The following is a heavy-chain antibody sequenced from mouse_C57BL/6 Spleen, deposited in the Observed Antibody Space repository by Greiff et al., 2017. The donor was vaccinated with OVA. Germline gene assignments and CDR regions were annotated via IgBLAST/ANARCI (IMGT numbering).Heavy chain of an antibody. Sequence: EVKLMESGGDLVKPGGSLKLSCAAPGFTFSSYGMSWVRQTPDKRLEWVATISSGGSYTYYPDSVKGRFTISRDNAKNTLYLQMSSLKSEDTAMYYCARQGSKGFVDYWGQGTSVTVSS. CDR1: GFTFSSYG. CDR2: ISSGGSYT. D-gene: IGHD1-3*01. CDR3: ARQGSKGFVDY. V-gene: IGHV5-6*01. J-gene: IGHJ4*01.